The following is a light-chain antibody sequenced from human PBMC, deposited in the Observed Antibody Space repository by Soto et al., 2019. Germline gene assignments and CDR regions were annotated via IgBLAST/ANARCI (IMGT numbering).Light chain of an antibody. Sequence: QSALTQPPSASGSPGQSVTISCTGTSSDVGAYTYVSWYQQYPGKAPKLMIYEVSKRPSGVPDRFSGSKSGNTASLTVSGRQAEDEADYYCTSYVGSNIWVFGGGTQLTVL. J-gene: IGLJ3*02. V-gene: IGLV2-8*01. CDR3: TSYVGSNIWV. CDR1: SSDVGAYTY. CDR2: EVS.